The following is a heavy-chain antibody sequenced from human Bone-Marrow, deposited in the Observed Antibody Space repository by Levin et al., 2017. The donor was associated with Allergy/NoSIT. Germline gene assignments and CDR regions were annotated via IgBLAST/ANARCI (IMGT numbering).Heavy chain of an antibody. CDR1: GYTFTNYG. CDR2: ISAYNGKT. Sequence: ASVKVSCKASGYTFTNYGIGWVRQAPGQGLEWMGWISAYNGKTNYTQKFQGRVTMTTDTSTTTAYMELTSLRSDDTAMYFCAKKYYYESSATNWYDPWGQGTLVTVSS. V-gene: IGHV1-18*01. D-gene: IGHD3-22*01. CDR3: AKKYYYESSATNWYDP. J-gene: IGHJ5*02.